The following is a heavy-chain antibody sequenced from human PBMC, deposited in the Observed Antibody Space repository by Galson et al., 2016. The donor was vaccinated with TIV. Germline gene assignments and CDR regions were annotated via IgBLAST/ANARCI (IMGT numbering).Heavy chain of an antibody. CDR3: TFSPIYRNSWEHVPNGMDA. J-gene: IGHJ6*02. CDR1: GVTFYSYA. Sequence: SVKVSCKASGVTFYSYAFTWIRQAPGQGLEWMGGTIPVYDSTIYAQKFQGRATITADRSTETTHLELSSLNSEDAAIYYCTFSPIYRNSWEHVPNGMDAWGPGTTVTVYS. D-gene: IGHD6-13*01. V-gene: IGHV1-69*06. CDR2: TIPVYDST.